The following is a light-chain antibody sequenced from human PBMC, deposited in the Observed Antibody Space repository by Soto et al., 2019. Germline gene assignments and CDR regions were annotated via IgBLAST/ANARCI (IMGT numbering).Light chain of an antibody. CDR3: QLFNNYPLT. CDR1: QGISSA. CDR2: DAF. J-gene: IGKJ4*01. Sequence: AIQFTQTQASLSSCLLDIVTITCRVSQGISSALAWDQQKPGKAPKLLIYDAFSLESGVPSRFSGSGSGTDFTLTISSLQPEDFATYYCQLFNNYPLTFGGGTKVDIK. V-gene: IGKV1D-13*01.